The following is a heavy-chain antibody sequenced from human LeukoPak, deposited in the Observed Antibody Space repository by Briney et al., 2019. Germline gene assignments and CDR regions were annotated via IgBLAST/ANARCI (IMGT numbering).Heavy chain of an antibody. CDR2: IIPIFGTA. Sequence: ASVKVSCKASGGTFSSYAISWVRQAPGQGLEWMGGIIPIFGTANYAQKFQGRVTITTDESTSTAYMELSSLRSEDTAVYYCARGVVVVPAAPPPPEYNWNGEYYYYYMDVWGKGTTVTVSS. CDR1: GGTFSSYA. V-gene: IGHV1-69*05. J-gene: IGHJ6*03. CDR3: ARGVVVVPAAPPPPEYNWNGEYYYYYMDV. D-gene: IGHD2-2*01.